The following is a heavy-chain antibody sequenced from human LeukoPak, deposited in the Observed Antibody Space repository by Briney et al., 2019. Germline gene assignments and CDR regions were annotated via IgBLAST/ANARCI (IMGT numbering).Heavy chain of an antibody. J-gene: IGHJ4*02. CDR2: INEDGGEK. V-gene: IGHV3-7*01. CDR1: GFSFSTYW. CDR3: ARASDVGTTDY. D-gene: IGHD1-7*01. Sequence: GGSLRLSCAVSGFSFSTYWMSWVRQAPGKGLEWVANINEDGGEKYHVDSVEGRFTISRDNRRNSLYLQMNSLRAEDTDVYYCARASDVGTTDYWGQGTLVAVSS.